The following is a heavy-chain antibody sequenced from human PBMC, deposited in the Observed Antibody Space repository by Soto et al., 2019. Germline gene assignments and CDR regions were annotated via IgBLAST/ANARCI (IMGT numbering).Heavy chain of an antibody. CDR2: INPKNGGT. CDR1: GYTFSDYY. D-gene: IGHD5-12*01. J-gene: IGHJ4*02. CDR3: ARGGNSGYYYE. V-gene: IGHV1-2*02. Sequence: QVQLVQSGAEVKKPGASVKVSCKAAGYTFSDYYINWVRQAPGQGHEWMGWINPKNGGTKYAQKFQGRVTETRDTSIRIAYMELSRLRHDDTAVYYCARGGNSGYYYEWGQGTLVTVSS.